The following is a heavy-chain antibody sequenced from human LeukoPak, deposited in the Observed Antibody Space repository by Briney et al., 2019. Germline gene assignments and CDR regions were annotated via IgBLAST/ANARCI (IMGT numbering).Heavy chain of an antibody. J-gene: IGHJ5*01. D-gene: IGHD3-10*01. Sequence: PGGSLRLSCAASGFTVSSNYMSWVRQAPGKGLEWVSVIYSGGSTYYADSVKGRFTISRDNAKNMVYLQMNSLRADDTAIYYCTRAITYFYGSVTYDWFDSWGQGTLVTVSS. CDR2: IYSGGST. CDR3: TRAITYFYGSVTYDWFDS. CDR1: GFTVSSNY. V-gene: IGHV3-66*01.